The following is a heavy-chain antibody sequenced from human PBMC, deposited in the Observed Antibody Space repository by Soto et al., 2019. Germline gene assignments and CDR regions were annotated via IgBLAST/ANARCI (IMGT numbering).Heavy chain of an antibody. V-gene: IGHV3-23*01. J-gene: IGHJ4*02. Sequence: GGSLRLSCEASGFTFSNYGMSWVRQAPGKGLEWVSGIGGSSSSTYYADTVKGRFTISRDNSKKTLYLQMNSLRAEDTAVYYCAKDCSSTSCYNYWGQGTLVTVSS. CDR2: IGGSSSST. CDR1: GFTFSNYG. D-gene: IGHD2-2*02. CDR3: AKDCSSTSCYNY.